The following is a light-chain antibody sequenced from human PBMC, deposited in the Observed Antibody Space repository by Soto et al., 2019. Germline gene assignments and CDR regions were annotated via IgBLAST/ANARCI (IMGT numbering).Light chain of an antibody. CDR2: GNT. CDR1: SSNIGAGYD. Sequence: QSALTQPLSVSGAPGQRVTISCTGSSSNIGAGYDVDWYQQLPGRAPKLLIYGNTNRPSGVPDRFSGSKSGTSASLAITGLQAEDEADYYCLSFDSSLSVVFGGGTKVTVL. J-gene: IGLJ2*01. CDR3: LSFDSSLSVV. V-gene: IGLV1-40*01.